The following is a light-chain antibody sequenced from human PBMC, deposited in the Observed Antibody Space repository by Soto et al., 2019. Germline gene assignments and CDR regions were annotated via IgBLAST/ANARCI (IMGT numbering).Light chain of an antibody. CDR3: QQYNSYSPMYT. J-gene: IGKJ2*01. CDR2: DAS. Sequence: DNQMTQSPSTLSASVGDRVTITCRASQSISSWLAWYQQKPGKAPKLLIYDASSLESGVPSRFSGSGSGTEFTLTISSLQPDDFATYYCQQYNSYSPMYTFGQGTKLEIK. V-gene: IGKV1-5*01. CDR1: QSISSW.